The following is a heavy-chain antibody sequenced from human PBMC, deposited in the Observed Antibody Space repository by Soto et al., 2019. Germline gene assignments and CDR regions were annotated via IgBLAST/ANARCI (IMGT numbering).Heavy chain of an antibody. CDR3: ARDLGHRTESAFRRPGYFRL. Sequence: QVQLQESGPGLVKPSQTLSLTCTVSGDSISSDGFYWSWIRQHPGKGLEWIAYIYYSGRTYYNPSLKSRVIISVERPKNQFYLEVNSVTAADTAVYYCARDLGHRTESAFRRPGYFRLWGQGTLVTVSS. D-gene: IGHD1-1*01. V-gene: IGHV4-31*03. CDR2: IYYSGRT. J-gene: IGHJ1*01. CDR1: GDSISSDGFY.